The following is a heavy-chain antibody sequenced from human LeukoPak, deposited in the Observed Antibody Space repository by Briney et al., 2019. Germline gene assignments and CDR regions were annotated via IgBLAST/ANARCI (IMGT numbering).Heavy chain of an antibody. CDR2: ISYSGSP. V-gene: IGHV4-59*01. J-gene: IGHJ6*02. CDR1: GDSIATYY. Sequence: SETLSLTCSVSGDSIATYYWSWIRQPPGKGLEWIGYISYSGSPYYNPSLKSRVTISVDTSKNQFSLKLSSVTAADTAVYYCAREEALYGMDVWGQGTTVTVSS. CDR3: AREEALYGMDV.